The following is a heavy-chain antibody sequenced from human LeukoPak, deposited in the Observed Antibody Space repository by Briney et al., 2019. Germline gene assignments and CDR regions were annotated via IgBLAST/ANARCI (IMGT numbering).Heavy chain of an antibody. D-gene: IGHD5-18*01. J-gene: IGHJ4*02. V-gene: IGHV4-61*02. Sequence: SETLSLTCTVSGGSISSGSYYWSWIRQPAGKGLEWTGRIYTSGSTNYNPSLKSRVTISVDTSKNQFSLKLSSVTAADTAVYYCARASSYGFFVIDYWGQGTLVTVSS. CDR1: GGSISSGSYY. CDR2: IYTSGST. CDR3: ARASSYGFFVIDY.